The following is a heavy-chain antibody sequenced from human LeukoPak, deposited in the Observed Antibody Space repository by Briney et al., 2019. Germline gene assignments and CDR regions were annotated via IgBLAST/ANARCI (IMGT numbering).Heavy chain of an antibody. Sequence: PGRSLRLSCAASGFTFDDYAMHWVRQAPGKGLEWVSGISWNSGSIGYADSVKGRFTISRDNAKNSLYLQMNSLRAEDTALYYCAKDIPEGAFDPWGQGTLVTVSS. CDR2: ISWNSGSI. V-gene: IGHV3-9*01. D-gene: IGHD3-16*01. CDR3: AKDIPEGAFDP. CDR1: GFTFDDYA. J-gene: IGHJ5*02.